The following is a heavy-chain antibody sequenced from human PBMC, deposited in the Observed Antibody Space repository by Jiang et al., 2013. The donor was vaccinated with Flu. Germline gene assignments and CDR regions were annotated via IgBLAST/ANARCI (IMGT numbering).Heavy chain of an antibody. V-gene: IGHV1-18*01. D-gene: IGHD3-3*01. CDR2: ISAYNGNT. J-gene: IGHJ6*02. CDR3: ARDASRFLEWLYQYYGMDV. Sequence: GAEVKKPGASVKVSCKASGYTFTSYGISWVRQAPGQGLEWMGWISAYNGNTNYAQKLQGRVTMTTDTSTSTAYMELRSLRSDDTAVYYCARDASRFLEWLYQYYGMDVWGQGTTVTVSS. CDR1: GYTFTSYG.